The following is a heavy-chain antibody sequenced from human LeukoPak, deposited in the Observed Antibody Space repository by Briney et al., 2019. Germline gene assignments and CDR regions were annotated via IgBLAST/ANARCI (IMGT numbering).Heavy chain of an antibody. Sequence: SETLSLTCTVSGGSISSYYWSWIRQPPGKGLEWIGHIYYSGNTNYNPSLKSRVTISVDTSKNQFSLKLSSVTAADTALFYCARSYDWGAFDTWGQGTMVTVSS. CDR1: GGSISSYY. D-gene: IGHD5-12*01. V-gene: IGHV4-59*01. J-gene: IGHJ3*02. CDR3: ARSYDWGAFDT. CDR2: IYYSGNT.